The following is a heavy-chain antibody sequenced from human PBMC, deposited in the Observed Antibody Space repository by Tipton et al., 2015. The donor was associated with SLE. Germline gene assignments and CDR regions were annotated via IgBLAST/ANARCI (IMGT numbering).Heavy chain of an antibody. V-gene: IGHV3-66*02. CDR3: ARDRRPWGSYADY. Sequence: SLRLSCAASGFTVSSNYMSWVRQAPGKGLEWVSVIYSGGSTYYADSVKGRFTISRDNSKNTLYLQMNSLRAEDTAVYYCARDRRPWGSYADYWGQGALVTVSS. CDR2: IYSGGST. CDR1: GFTVSSNY. D-gene: IGHD1-26*01. J-gene: IGHJ4*02.